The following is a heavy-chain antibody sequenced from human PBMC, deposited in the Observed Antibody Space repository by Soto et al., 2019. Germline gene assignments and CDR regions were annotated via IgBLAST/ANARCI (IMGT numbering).Heavy chain of an antibody. CDR2: ISSSGSTI. D-gene: IGHD6-13*01. J-gene: IGHJ1*01. V-gene: IGHV3-11*01. Sequence: QVQLVESGGGLVKPGGSLRLSCAASGFTFSDYYMSWIRQAPGKGLEWVSYISSSGSTIYYADSVKGRFTISRDNAKNSLYLQMNSVRAEDTAVYYCARTSSSSWTLPREAEYFQHWGQGTLVTVSS. CDR1: GFTFSDYY. CDR3: ARTSSSSWTLPREAEYFQH.